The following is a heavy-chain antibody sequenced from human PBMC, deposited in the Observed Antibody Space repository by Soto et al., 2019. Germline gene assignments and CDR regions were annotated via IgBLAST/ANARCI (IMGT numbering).Heavy chain of an antibody. V-gene: IGHV4-4*07. J-gene: IGHJ4*02. CDR1: GDSISSYY. CDR2: IHTTENT. D-gene: IGHD6-13*01. Sequence: SETLSLTCTVSGDSISSYYWSWIRQPAGKGMEWIGRIHTTENTNYNPSLRSRVTTSVDTSNNQFSLKLTSLTAADTAVYYCARALSSAAGLYFDYWGQGTLVTVSS. CDR3: ARALSSAAGLYFDY.